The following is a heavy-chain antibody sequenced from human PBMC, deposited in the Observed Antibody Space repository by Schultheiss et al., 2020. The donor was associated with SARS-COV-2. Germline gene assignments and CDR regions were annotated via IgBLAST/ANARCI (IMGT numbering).Heavy chain of an antibody. J-gene: IGHJ2*01. D-gene: IGHD2-15*01. CDR2: ISSSSSTI. CDR1: GFTFSSYA. Sequence: GGSLRLSCAASGFTFSSYAMSWVRQAPGKGLEWVSYISSSSSTIYYADFVKGRFTISRDNAKNSLYLQMNNQRAEDTAVNYCARAPNLLPGWPFDLWGRGTLVTVSS. V-gene: IGHV3-48*01. CDR3: ARAPNLLPGWPFDL.